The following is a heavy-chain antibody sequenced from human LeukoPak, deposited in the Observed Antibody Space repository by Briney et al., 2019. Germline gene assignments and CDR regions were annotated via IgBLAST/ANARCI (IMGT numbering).Heavy chain of an antibody. V-gene: IGHV3-21*01. Sequence: PGGSLRLSCAASGFTFSSYSMNWVRQAPGKGLEWVSSISSSSSYIYYADSVKGRFTTSRDNAKNSLYLQMNSLRAEDTAVYYCAKEMVDGWFDPWGQGTLVTVSS. CDR2: ISSSSSYI. CDR1: GFTFSSYS. CDR3: AKEMVDGWFDP. D-gene: IGHD3-10*01. J-gene: IGHJ5*02.